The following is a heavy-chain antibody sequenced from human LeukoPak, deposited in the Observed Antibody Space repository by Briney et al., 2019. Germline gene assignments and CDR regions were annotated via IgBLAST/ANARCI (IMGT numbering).Heavy chain of an antibody. D-gene: IGHD1-14*01. V-gene: IGHV3-15*01. CDR1: GLTFINAW. J-gene: IGHJ4*02. CDR3: TSGVGTLDY. CDR2: IQSTTDGGTP. Sequence: GGSLRLSCAASGLTFINAWMTWVRQAPGKGLEWVGRIQSTTDGGTPDYATPVKGRFTISRDDSKDTLYLQMNSLKTEDAAVYYCTSGVGTLDYWGQGALVTVSS.